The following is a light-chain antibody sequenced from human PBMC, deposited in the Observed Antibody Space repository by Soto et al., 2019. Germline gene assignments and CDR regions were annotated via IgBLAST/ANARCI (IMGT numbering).Light chain of an antibody. J-gene: IGKJ1*01. V-gene: IGKV3-11*01. CDR1: QSVSSY. CDR2: DAS. Sequence: EIVLTQSPATLSLSPGARATLSCRASQSVSSYLAWYQQKPGQAPRLLIYDASNRATGIPARFSGSGSGTDFTLTISSLEPEDGAVYYCQQRSNWPRTFGQGTKVEIK. CDR3: QQRSNWPRT.